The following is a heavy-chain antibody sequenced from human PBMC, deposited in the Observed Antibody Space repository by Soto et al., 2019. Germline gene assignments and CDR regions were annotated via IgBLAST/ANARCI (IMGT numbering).Heavy chain of an antibody. J-gene: IGHJ5*02. V-gene: IGHV4-39*01. Sequence: QLQLQESGPGLVKPSETLSLTCSVSGGSISSVSYYWGWIRQPPGKGLEWIGSIYYSGSAYYIPSLKSRVTMSVDTSKNQLSRELRSVTAADTAVYYCARLHCNSPTCVPLDTWGQGTLVTVSS. CDR1: GGSISSVSYY. D-gene: IGHD2-2*01. CDR3: ARLHCNSPTCVPLDT. CDR2: IYYSGSA.